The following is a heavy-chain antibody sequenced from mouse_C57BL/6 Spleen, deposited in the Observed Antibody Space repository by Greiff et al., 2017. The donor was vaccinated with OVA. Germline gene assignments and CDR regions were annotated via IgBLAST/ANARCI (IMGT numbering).Heavy chain of an antibody. J-gene: IGHJ2*01. CDR3: ARGGYGSSYEYFDY. V-gene: IGHV1-69*01. CDR1: GYTFTSYW. CDR2: IDPSDSYT. D-gene: IGHD1-1*01. Sequence: QVQLQQPGAELVMPGASVKLSCKASGYTFTSYWMHWVKQRPGQGLEWIGEIDPSDSYTNYNQQFKGQSTLTVGKSSSTAYMQLSSLTSEDSAVYDCARGGYGSSYEYFDYWGQGTTLTVSS.